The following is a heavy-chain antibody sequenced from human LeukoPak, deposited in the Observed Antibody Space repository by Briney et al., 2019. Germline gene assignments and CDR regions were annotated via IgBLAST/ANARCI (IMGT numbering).Heavy chain of an antibody. J-gene: IGHJ4*02. CDR3: ASQAVDTAMVWNGFYFDY. CDR1: GFTFSSYG. Sequence: GGSLRLSCAASGFTFSSYGMHWVRQAPGKGLKWVAFIRYDGSDKYYGDSVKGRFTISRDNSMNTLYLQMNSLRAEDTAVYYCASQAVDTAMVWNGFYFDYWGQGTLVTVSS. D-gene: IGHD5-18*01. CDR2: IRYDGSDK. V-gene: IGHV3-30*02.